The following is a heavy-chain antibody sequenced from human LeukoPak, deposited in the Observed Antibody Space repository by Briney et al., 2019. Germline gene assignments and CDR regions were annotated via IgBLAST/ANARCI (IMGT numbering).Heavy chain of an antibody. D-gene: IGHD6-19*01. CDR2: IYTSGST. J-gene: IGHJ4*02. CDR3: ARHERGSGWASDY. CDR1: GGSISSGGYY. Sequence: PSETLSLTCTVSGGSISSGGYYWSWIRQHPAKGLEWIGRIYTSGSTNYNPSLKSRVTISVGKSKNQFSLKLSSVTAADTAVYYCARHERGSGWASDYWGQGTLVTVSS. V-gene: IGHV4-61*02.